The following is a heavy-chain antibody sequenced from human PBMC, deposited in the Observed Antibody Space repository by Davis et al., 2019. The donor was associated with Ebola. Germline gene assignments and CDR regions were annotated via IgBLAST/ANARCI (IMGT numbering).Heavy chain of an antibody. V-gene: IGHV4-59*01. CDR3: ARDRPTGGAFDI. D-gene: IGHD6-6*01. CDR2: IYYSGST. J-gene: IGHJ3*02. Sequence: MPSETLSLTCTVSGGSISSYYWSRIRQPPGKGLEWIGYIYYSGSTNYNPSLKSRVTISVDTSKNQFSLKLSSVTAADTAVYYCARDRPTGGAFDIWGQGTMVTVSS. CDR1: GGSISSYY.